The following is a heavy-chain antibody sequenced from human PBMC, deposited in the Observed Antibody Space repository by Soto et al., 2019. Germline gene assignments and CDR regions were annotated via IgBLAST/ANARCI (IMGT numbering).Heavy chain of an antibody. V-gene: IGHV4-39*01. CDR1: GGSISSSSYY. CDR3: ARRVRDGYYFDY. J-gene: IGHJ4*02. D-gene: IGHD3-22*01. Sequence: PSETLSLTCTVSGGSISSSSYYWGWIRQPPGKGLEWIGSIYYSGSTYYNPSLKSRVTISVDTSKNQFSLKLSSVTAADTAVYYCARRVRDGYYFDYWGQGTLVTVSS. CDR2: IYYSGST.